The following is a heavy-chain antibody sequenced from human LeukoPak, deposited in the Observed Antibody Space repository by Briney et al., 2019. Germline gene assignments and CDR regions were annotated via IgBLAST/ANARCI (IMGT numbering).Heavy chain of an antibody. D-gene: IGHD6-13*01. V-gene: IGHV5-51*01. CDR3: ARPIAAAGTDLGY. CDR2: IYTGDSDT. J-gene: IGHJ4*02. Sequence: GESLKISCMGSGYSFTSYWIGWVRQMPGKGLEWMGIIYTGDSDTRYSPSFQGQVTISVDKSITTAYLQWSSLKASDTAMYYCARPIAAAGTDLGYWGQGTLVTVSS. CDR1: GYSFTSYW.